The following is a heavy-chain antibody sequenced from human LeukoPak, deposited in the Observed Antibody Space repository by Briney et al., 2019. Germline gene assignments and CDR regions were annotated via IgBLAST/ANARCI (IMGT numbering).Heavy chain of an antibody. Sequence: GGSLRLSCAASGFTVSSNYTNWVRQAPGKGLEWVSVIYSGGNTYYADSVKGRFTFSRDNSKNTLYLQMNSLRVEDTAVYYCARVAFGGVIAGAFDIWGQGTMVTVSS. CDR3: ARVAFGGVIAGAFDI. D-gene: IGHD3-16*02. V-gene: IGHV3-66*02. CDR1: GFTVSSNY. CDR2: IYSGGNT. J-gene: IGHJ3*02.